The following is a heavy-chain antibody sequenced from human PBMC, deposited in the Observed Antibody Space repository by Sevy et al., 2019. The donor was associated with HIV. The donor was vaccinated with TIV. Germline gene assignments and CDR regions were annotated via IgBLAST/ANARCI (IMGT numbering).Heavy chain of an antibody. Sequence: SETLSLTCTVSAGSINTETHHWAWIRQPPGKGLEWIGNIYFRGTTSYNPSLRSRVTISVETTKNQFFLNVSSVTAADAAVYYCASLRVRGGYPLDYWGQGTLLTVSS. CDR3: ASLRVRGGYPLDY. J-gene: IGHJ4*02. CDR2: IYFRGTT. V-gene: IGHV4-39*01. D-gene: IGHD3-16*02. CDR1: AGSINTETHH.